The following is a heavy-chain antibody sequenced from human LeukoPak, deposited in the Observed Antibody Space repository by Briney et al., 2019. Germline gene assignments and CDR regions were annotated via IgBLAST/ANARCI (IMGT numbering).Heavy chain of an antibody. Sequence: SETLSLTCTVSGGSISSSSYYWGWLRQPPGKGLEWIGSIYYSGSTYYNPSLKSRVTISVDTSKNQFSLKLSSVTAADTAVYYCARSKGVRFLDPAGFDRWGQATLVTVSS. V-gene: IGHV4-39*01. D-gene: IGHD3-3*01. CDR1: GGSISSSSYY. J-gene: IGHJ5*02. CDR2: IYYSGST. CDR3: ARSKGVRFLDPAGFDR.